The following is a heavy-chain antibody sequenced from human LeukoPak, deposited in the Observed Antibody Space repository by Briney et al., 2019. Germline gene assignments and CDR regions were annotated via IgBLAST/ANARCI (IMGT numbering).Heavy chain of an antibody. CDR3: ARGLYSLDY. Sequence: SQTLSLTCTVSGGSISSGSYYWSWIRQPAGKGLEWIGRIYTSGSTNYNPSLKSRVTISVDTSKNQFSLKLSSVTAADTAVYYCARGLYSLDYWGQGTLVTVSS. CDR1: GGSISSGSYY. CDR2: IYTSGST. V-gene: IGHV4-61*02. D-gene: IGHD1-26*01. J-gene: IGHJ4*02.